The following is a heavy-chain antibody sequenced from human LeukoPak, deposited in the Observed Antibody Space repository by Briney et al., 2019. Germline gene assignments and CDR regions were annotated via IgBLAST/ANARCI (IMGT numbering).Heavy chain of an antibody. J-gene: IGHJ4*02. CDR3: ARDPGIVVVYYFDY. V-gene: IGHV3-48*04. CDR1: GFTFSSYA. Sequence: GGSLRLSCAASGFTFSSYAMSWVRQAPGKGLEWVSYISRTSSTIYYADSVKGRFTISRDNAKNSLYLQMSSLRAEDTAVYYCARDPGIVVVYYFDYWGQGTPVTVSS. D-gene: IGHD3-22*01. CDR2: ISRTSSTI.